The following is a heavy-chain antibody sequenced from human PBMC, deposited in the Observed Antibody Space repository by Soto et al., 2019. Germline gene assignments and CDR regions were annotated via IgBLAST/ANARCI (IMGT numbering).Heavy chain of an antibody. Sequence: GESLKISCKGSGYSFTSYWISWVRQMPGKGLEWMGRIDPSDSYTNYSPSFQGHVTISADKSISTAYLQWSSLKASDTAMYYCARKGGSGSYSHYYGMDVWGQGTTVTVS. CDR1: GYSFTSYW. V-gene: IGHV5-10-1*01. CDR2: IDPSDSYT. D-gene: IGHD3-10*01. J-gene: IGHJ6*02. CDR3: ARKGGSGSYSHYYGMDV.